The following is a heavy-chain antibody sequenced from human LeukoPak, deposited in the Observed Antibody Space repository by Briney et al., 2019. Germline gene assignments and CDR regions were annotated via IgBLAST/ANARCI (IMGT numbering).Heavy chain of an antibody. V-gene: IGHV3-30*03. CDR2: ISYDGNNK. J-gene: IGHJ3*02. CDR1: GFTFSNYD. CDR3: ARHYSDSSGYYYGDAFDI. Sequence: PGRSLRLSCAASGFTFSNYDMHWVRQAPGKGLEWVALISYDGNNKYYADSVKGRFTISRDNSKNTLHLQMNSLRAEDTAVYYCARHYSDSSGYYYGDAFDIWGQGTMVTVSS. D-gene: IGHD3-22*01.